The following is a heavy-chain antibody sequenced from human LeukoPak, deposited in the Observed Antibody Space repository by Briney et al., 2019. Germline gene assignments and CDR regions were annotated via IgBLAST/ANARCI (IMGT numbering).Heavy chain of an antibody. J-gene: IGHJ4*02. D-gene: IGHD2-21*02. Sequence: GGSLRLSCAASGFTFSHYWMTWVRQAPGKGLEWVADIEQNGAVLRYVDSVKGRFTISRDNAKKSLYLQMDSLRAEDTAVYYCAKEPRHCGGDCFSLLDYWGQGTLVTVSS. CDR3: AKEPRHCGGDCFSLLDY. CDR2: IEQNGAVL. V-gene: IGHV3-7*05. CDR1: GFTFSHYW.